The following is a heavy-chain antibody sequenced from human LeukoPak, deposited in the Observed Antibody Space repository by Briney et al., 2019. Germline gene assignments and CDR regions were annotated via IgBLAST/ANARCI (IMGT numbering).Heavy chain of an antibody. D-gene: IGHD4-17*01. Sequence: PSETLSLTCTVSGGSISSYYWSWIRQPPGKGLEWIGYIYYSGSTNYNPSLKSRVTISVDTSKNQFSLKLSSVTAADTAVYYCARLTDYGDYGAPTEAREEYYFDYWGQGTLVTVSS. CDR2: IYYSGST. CDR1: GGSISSYY. CDR3: ARLTDYGDYGAPTEAREEYYFDY. J-gene: IGHJ4*02. V-gene: IGHV4-59*08.